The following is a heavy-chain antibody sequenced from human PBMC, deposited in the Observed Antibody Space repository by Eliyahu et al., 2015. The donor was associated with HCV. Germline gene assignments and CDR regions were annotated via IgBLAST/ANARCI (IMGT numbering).Heavy chain of an antibody. D-gene: IGHD2-2*01. CDR3: VRPRGNEYCSTATCYRVWFDS. V-gene: IGHV4-39*02. CDR1: GGFVNTSNYY. Sequence: QVQLQESGPRVVKPSETLSLICTVSGGFVNTSNYYWAWVRQSPGKGLEWIGSIFYTGSRFYNPSLESRVSISIDASKNLFSLKLNSVTVADTSLYYCVRPRGNEYCSTATCYRVWFDSWGQGLLVTVSP. CDR2: IFYTGSR. J-gene: IGHJ5*01.